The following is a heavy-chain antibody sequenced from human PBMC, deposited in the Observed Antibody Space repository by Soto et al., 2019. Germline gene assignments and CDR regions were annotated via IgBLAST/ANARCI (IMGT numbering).Heavy chain of an antibody. CDR3: AKGGPFTGGFDP. D-gene: IGHD3-16*01. V-gene: IGHV3-23*01. CDR1: GLTLRSYA. CDR2: ISGRSAVP. J-gene: IGHJ5*02. Sequence: EGQLLQSGGDLVQPGGSLRLSCAGSGLTLRSYAMTWIRQTPEKGLEWFSTISGRSAVPSYADSVNGRFTVSRDNSKNTLYLQMNSLRPDDTAIYYCAKGGPFTGGFDPWGQGTLVTVAA.